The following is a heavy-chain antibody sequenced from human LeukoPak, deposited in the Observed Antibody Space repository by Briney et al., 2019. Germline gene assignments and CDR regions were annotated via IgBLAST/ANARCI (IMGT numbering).Heavy chain of an antibody. V-gene: IGHV3-33*01. CDR3: ARLLSNTYYYGSGSHFDY. Sequence: PGRSLRLSCAASGFTFTSYGMHWVRQAPGKGLGWVALIWYDGGNKYYADSVKGRFTVSRDNSKNTLYLQMNSLRAEDTAVYYCARLLSNTYYYGSGSHFDYWGQGTLVTVSS. CDR2: IWYDGGNK. CDR1: GFTFTSYG. J-gene: IGHJ4*02. D-gene: IGHD3-10*01.